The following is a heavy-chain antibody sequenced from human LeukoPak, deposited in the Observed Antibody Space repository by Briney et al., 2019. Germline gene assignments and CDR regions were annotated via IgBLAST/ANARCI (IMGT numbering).Heavy chain of an antibody. Sequence: PSETLSLTCTVSGGSISSSSYYWGWIRQPPGKGLEWIGSIYYSGSTYYNPSLKSRVTISVDTSKNQFSLKLSSVTAADTAVYYCARDDRCSYGKYGMDVWGQGTTVTVSS. CDR2: IYYSGST. J-gene: IGHJ6*02. CDR1: GGSISSSSYY. D-gene: IGHD5-18*01. CDR3: ARDDRCSYGKYGMDV. V-gene: IGHV4-39*07.